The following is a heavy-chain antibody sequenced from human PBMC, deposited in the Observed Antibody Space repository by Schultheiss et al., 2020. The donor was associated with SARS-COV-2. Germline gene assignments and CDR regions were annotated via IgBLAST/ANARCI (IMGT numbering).Heavy chain of an antibody. CDR3: ARGPTMTTDY. CDR2: IYYSGST. D-gene: IGHD4-11*01. V-gene: IGHV4-59*01. CDR1: GGSFSGYY. J-gene: IGHJ4*02. Sequence: SQTLSLTCAVYGGSFSGYYWSWIRQPPGKGLEWIGYIYYSGSTNYNPSLKSRVTISVDRSKNQFSLKLTSVTAADTAVYYCARGPTMTTDYWGQGTLVTVS.